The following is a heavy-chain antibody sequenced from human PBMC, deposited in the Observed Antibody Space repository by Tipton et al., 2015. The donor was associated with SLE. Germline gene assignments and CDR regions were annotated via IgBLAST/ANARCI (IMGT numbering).Heavy chain of an antibody. J-gene: IGHJ4*02. CDR3: ACDSNASSEYYYFRGPDF. Sequence: SLRLSCAASGFTFSSYAMHWVRQAPGKGLEWVALIFFDGSTKFYADSVRGRFTISRDNSRNTLYLQMNSLRAEDTAVYYCACDSNASSEYYYFRGPDFRGQGTLVTVSS. CDR2: IFFDGSTK. CDR1: GFTFSSYA. D-gene: IGHD3-22*01. V-gene: IGHV3-30*04.